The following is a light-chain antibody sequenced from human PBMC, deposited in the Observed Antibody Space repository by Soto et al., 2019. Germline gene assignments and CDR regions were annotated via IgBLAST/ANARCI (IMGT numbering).Light chain of an antibody. CDR3: QQYITYPYA. J-gene: IGKJ1*01. Sequence: DIPMTQSPSTLSASVGDRVTITCRASQSTSTWLAWYQQRPGKTPKLLISEASKLQIGVPSRFSDSGSGTEFTLTISSLHPDDFATYYCQQYITYPYAFGQGTKVQIK. V-gene: IGKV1-5*03. CDR2: EAS. CDR1: QSTSTW.